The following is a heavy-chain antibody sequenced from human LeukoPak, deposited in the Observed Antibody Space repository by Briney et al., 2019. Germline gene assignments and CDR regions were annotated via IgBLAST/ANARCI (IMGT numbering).Heavy chain of an antibody. J-gene: IGHJ3*02. CDR1: GFTFDDYG. V-gene: IGHV3-48*03. CDR2: ISSSGSTI. D-gene: IGHD3-3*01. Sequence: PGGSLRLSCAASGFTFDDYGMSRVRQAPGKGLEWVSYISSSGSTIYYADSVKGRFTISRDNAKNSLYLQMNSLRAEDTAVYYCARGGWSGYPYHDAFDIWGQGTMVTVSS. CDR3: ARGGWSGYPYHDAFDI.